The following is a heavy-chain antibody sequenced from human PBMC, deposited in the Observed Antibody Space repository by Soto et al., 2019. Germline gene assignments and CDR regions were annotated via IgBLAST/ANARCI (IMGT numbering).Heavy chain of an antibody. Sequence: QVQLVESGGGVVQPGRSLGLSCAASGFTFSDYAMHWVRQAPGKRLEWVAAISDDGTKRFYAESVKGRFTISRDNSKNSFSLQRNSVRGENTAVYSWGYGLIGEFPPEGGMAVGGQGTPVPVPS. V-gene: IGHV3-30*03. CDR3: GYGLIGEFPPEGGMAV. D-gene: IGHD3-10*01. CDR2: ISDDGTKR. CDR1: GFTFSDYA. J-gene: IGHJ6*02.